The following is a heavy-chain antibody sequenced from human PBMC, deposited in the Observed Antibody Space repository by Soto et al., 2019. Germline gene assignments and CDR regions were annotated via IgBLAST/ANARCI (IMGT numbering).Heavy chain of an antibody. Sequence: GGSLRLSCAASGFTVSSNYMSWVRQAPGKGLEWVSVIYSGGSTYYADSVKGRFTISRDNSKNTLYLQMNSLGAEDTAVYYCARATYYYDSSGYSGGAFDIWGQGTMVTVSS. CDR2: IYSGGST. D-gene: IGHD3-22*01. J-gene: IGHJ3*02. CDR1: GFTVSSNY. CDR3: ARATYYYDSSGYSGGAFDI. V-gene: IGHV3-53*01.